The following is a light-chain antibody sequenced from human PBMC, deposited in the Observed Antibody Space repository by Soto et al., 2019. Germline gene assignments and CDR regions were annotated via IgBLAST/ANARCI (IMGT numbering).Light chain of an antibody. V-gene: IGKV1-39*01. CDR1: QSIRSY. CDR2: AAA. CDR3: QQYGFFLT. Sequence: DIQMTQSPSSLSASVGDRVTITCRASQSIRSYLNWYQQKPGKAPKLLIYAAASLQSGVPSSFRGFGAGTEFTLAISSLQPDDFATYYCQQYGFFLTFGQGTKLEIK. J-gene: IGKJ2*01.